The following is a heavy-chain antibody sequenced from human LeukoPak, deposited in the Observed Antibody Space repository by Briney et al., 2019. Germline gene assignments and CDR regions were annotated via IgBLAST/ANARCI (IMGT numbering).Heavy chain of an antibody. CDR1: GFAFSSYE. D-gene: IGHD4-17*01. V-gene: IGHV3-7*01. Sequence: TGGSLRLSCAASGFAFSSYEMNWVRQAPGKGLEWVAKIKKDGSEKYYVESVDGRFTISRDNAKNSMYLQMSSLRVEDTAVYHCARLRLSGDYAEYWGQGNLVTVSS. CDR2: IKKDGSEK. J-gene: IGHJ4*02. CDR3: ARLRLSGDYAEY.